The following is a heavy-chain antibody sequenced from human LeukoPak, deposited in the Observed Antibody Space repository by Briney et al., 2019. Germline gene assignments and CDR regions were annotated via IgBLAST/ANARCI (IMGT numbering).Heavy chain of an antibody. V-gene: IGHV4-4*07. D-gene: IGHD3-22*01. CDR2: IYTSGST. J-gene: IGHJ5*02. Sequence: SETQSLACTVSGGSISSYYWSWIRQPAGKGLEWIGRIYTSGSTNYNPSLKSRVTMSVDTSKNQFSLKLGSVTAADTAVYYCARDRYYYDSSGYTGGDWFDPWGQGTLVTVSS. CDR3: ARDRYYYDSSGYTGGDWFDP. CDR1: GGSISSYY.